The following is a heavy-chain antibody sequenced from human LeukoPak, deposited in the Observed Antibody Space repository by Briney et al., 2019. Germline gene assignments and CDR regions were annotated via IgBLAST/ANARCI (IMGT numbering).Heavy chain of an antibody. J-gene: IGHJ4*02. D-gene: IGHD3-3*01. V-gene: IGHV3-7*05. CDR2: ITQDGSAK. CDR3: ARDGSETYYDFWSGYPPAGYYDY. Sequence: GGSLRLSCAASGFTFSSYWMSWVRQAPGKGLEWVANITQDGSAKYYVDSVKGRFTISRDNAKNSLYLQMSSLRADDTAVYYCARDGSETYYDFWSGYPPAGYYDYWGQGTLVTVSS. CDR1: GFTFSSYW.